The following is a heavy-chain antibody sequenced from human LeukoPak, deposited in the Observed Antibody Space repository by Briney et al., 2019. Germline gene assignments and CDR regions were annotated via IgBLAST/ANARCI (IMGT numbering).Heavy chain of an antibody. CDR2: VYTSGNT. Sequence: PSETLSLTCTVSGGSISSYFWNWIRQPAGKGLEWIGRVYTSGNTNYSPPLKSRVTMSIDTSKNQFSLKLASVTAADTAMYYCATGDWNGADNWGQGTLVTVSS. J-gene: IGHJ4*02. D-gene: IGHD1-1*01. V-gene: IGHV4-4*07. CDR1: GGSISSYF. CDR3: ATGDWNGADN.